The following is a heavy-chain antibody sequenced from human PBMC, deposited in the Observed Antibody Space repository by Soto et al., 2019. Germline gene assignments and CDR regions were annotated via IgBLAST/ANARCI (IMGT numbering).Heavy chain of an antibody. D-gene: IGHD4-17*01. CDR2: ISSSRSYI. CDR3: ARKGYGDYGGMDV. V-gene: IGHV3-21*01. CDR1: GFTFSSYS. J-gene: IGHJ6*02. Sequence: EVELVESGGGLVKPGGSLRLSCAASGFTFSSYSMNWVRQAPGKGLEWVSSISSSRSYIYYADSVKGRFTISRDNAKKSLYLQMNSLRAEDTAVYYCARKGYGDYGGMDVWGQGTTVTVSS.